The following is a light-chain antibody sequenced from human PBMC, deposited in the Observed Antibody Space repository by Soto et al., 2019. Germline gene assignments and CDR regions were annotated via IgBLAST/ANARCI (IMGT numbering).Light chain of an antibody. Sequence: QSALTQPASVSGSPGQSITISCTGTSSDVGSYNLVSWYQQYPGKAPKLMIYEGSQRPSGVSHLFSGSKSGNTASLTISGLQAEDEDDYYCCSYAGSTTLMFGGGTKLTVL. CDR1: SSDVGSYNL. J-gene: IGLJ3*02. CDR2: EGS. V-gene: IGLV2-23*01. CDR3: CSYAGSTTLM.